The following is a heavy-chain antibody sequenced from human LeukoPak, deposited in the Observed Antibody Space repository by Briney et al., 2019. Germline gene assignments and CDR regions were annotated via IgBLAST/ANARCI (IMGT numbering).Heavy chain of an antibody. J-gene: IGHJ4*02. Sequence: ASVKVSCKASGYTFTSYGISWVRQAPGQGLEWMGWISAYNGNTNYAQKLQGRVTMTTDTSTSTAYMELRSLRSDDTAVYYCARDDGSGWFMYYFDYWGQGTLVTVSS. D-gene: IGHD6-19*01. CDR1: GYTFTSYG. CDR3: ARDDGSGWFMYYFDY. CDR2: ISAYNGNT. V-gene: IGHV1-18*01.